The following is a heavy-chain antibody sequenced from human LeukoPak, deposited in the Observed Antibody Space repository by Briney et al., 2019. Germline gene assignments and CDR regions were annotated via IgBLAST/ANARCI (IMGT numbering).Heavy chain of an antibody. Sequence: GGPLRLSCAASGFTFSSYSMNWVRQAPGKGLEWVSSISSSSSYIYYADSVKGRFTISRDNAKNSLYLQMNSLRAEDTAVYYCARENDILTGYCFDYWGQGTLVTVSS. CDR3: ARENDILTGYCFDY. J-gene: IGHJ4*02. CDR1: GFTFSSYS. V-gene: IGHV3-21*01. D-gene: IGHD3-9*01. CDR2: ISSSSSYI.